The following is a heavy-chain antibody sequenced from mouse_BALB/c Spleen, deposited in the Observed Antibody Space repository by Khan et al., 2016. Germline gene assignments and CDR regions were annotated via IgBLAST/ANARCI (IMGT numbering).Heavy chain of an antibody. D-gene: IGHD4-1*01. CDR1: GYTFTHYG. CDR3: AREWDYYFDY. Sequence: QIQLVQSGPELKKPGETVKISCKASGYTFTHYGIHWVKRAPGQGLKWMGWMNTYTGEPTYGDDFKGRFAFSLETSASTAYLLINNRKNEDMATYFCAREWDYYFDYWGHGTTLTVSS. J-gene: IGHJ2*01. CDR2: MNTYTGEP. V-gene: IGHV9-1*02.